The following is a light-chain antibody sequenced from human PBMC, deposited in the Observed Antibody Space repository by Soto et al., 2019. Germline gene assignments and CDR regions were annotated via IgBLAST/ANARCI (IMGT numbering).Light chain of an antibody. CDR2: DVN. V-gene: IGLV2-14*01. CDR1: ISDIGGYNF. Sequence: QSALTQPASVSGSPGQSITISCTGTISDIGGYNFISWYQHHPGKAPKLVIYDVNNRPEGISYHFSGSKSGNTASLTISGLRAEDGANYYCASDTRTTPLVFGGGTKLPVL. J-gene: IGLJ2*01. CDR3: ASDTRTTPLV.